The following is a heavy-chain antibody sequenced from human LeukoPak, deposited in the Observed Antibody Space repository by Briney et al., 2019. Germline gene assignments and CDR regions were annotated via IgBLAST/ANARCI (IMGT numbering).Heavy chain of an antibody. V-gene: IGHV4-31*03. CDR1: GGSISSGGYY. Sequence: SQTLSLTCTVSGGSISSGGYYWSWIRQHPGKGLEWIGYIYYSGSTYYNPSLKSRVTISVDTSKNQFSLKLSSVTAADTAVYYCARGDKAHFDYWGQGTLVTVSS. CDR3: ARGDKAHFDY. CDR2: IYYSGST. J-gene: IGHJ4*02.